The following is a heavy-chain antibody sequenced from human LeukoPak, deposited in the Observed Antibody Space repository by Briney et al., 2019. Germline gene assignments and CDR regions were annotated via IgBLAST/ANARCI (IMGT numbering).Heavy chain of an antibody. V-gene: IGHV3-13*01. CDR2: IDTAGDT. CDR3: ARVSSGRAFDI. D-gene: IGHD6-19*01. J-gene: IGHJ3*02. CDR1: GFTFSSYD. Sequence: GGSLRLSCAASGFTFSSYDMHWVRQATGKGLEWVSAIDTAGDTYYPGSVKGRFTISRENAKKSLYLQMNSLRAGDTAVYYCARVSSGRAFDIWGQGTLVTVSS.